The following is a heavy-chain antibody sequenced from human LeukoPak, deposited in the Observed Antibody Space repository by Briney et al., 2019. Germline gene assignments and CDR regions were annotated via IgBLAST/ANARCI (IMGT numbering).Heavy chain of an antibody. CDR2: INPNSGGT. D-gene: IGHD5-12*01. Sequence: ASVKVSCKASGYTFTGCYMHWVRQAPGQGLEWMGWINPNSGGTNYAQKFQGRVTMTRDTSISTAYMELSRLRSDDTAVYYCARGQYSGYDYFDYWGQGTLVTVSS. V-gene: IGHV1-2*02. CDR3: ARGQYSGYDYFDY. J-gene: IGHJ4*02. CDR1: GYTFTGCY.